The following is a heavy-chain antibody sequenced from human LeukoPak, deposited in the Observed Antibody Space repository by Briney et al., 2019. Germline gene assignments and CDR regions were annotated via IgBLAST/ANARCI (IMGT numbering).Heavy chain of an antibody. CDR3: ARSKQIYSNYVNWFDP. J-gene: IGHJ5*02. V-gene: IGHV4-34*01. D-gene: IGHD4-11*01. CDR1: GGSFSGYY. CDR2: INHSGST. Sequence: SETLSLTCAVYGGSFSGYYWSWIRQPPGKGLEWIGEINHSGSTNYNPSLKSRVTISVDTSKNQFSLKLSSVTAADTAVYYCARSKQIYSNYVNWFDPWGQGTLVTVSS.